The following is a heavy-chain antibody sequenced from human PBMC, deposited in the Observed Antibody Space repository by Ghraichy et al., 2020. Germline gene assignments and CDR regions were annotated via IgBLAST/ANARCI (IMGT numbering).Heavy chain of an antibody. CDR2: ISTGGGTI. D-gene: IGHD3-22*01. J-gene: IGHJ4*02. Sequence: LSLTCEASGFTFSNSYMTWIRQAPGKGLEWLSYISTGGGTIFYADSVKGRFTVSRDNAKNSLSLQVVGLRAEDTAVYYCARAHYYGSSGYSLYLDYWGQGTLVSVSS. CDR3: ARAHYYGSSGYSLYLDY. V-gene: IGHV3-11*01. CDR1: GFTFSNSY.